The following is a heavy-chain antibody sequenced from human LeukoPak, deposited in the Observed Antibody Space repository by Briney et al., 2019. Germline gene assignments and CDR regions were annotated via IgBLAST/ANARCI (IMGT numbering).Heavy chain of an antibody. J-gene: IGHJ4*02. CDR2: IKQDGSEK. D-gene: IGHD3-22*01. CDR1: GFTFSSYW. Sequence: GGSLRLSCAASGFTFSSYWMSWVRQAPGKGLEWVANIKQDGSEKYYVDSVKGRFTISRDNAKNSLYLQMNSLRAEDTAVYYCARAGTNYYYDSSAHDYWGQGTLVTVSS. CDR3: ARAGTNYYYDSSAHDY. V-gene: IGHV3-7*01.